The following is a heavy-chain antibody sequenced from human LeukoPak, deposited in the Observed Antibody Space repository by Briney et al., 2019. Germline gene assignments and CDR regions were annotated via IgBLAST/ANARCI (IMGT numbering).Heavy chain of an antibody. J-gene: IGHJ4*02. CDR1: GGTFSSYA. CDR2: IIASLEMT. D-gene: IGHD3-10*01. Sequence: SVKVSCKASGGTFSSYATSWVRQAPGQGLEWMGNIIASLEMTNYAQKFQGRVTITADTSTSTVYMELSSLRSEDTAVYYCARSSMVRRIHFDYWGQGTLVTVSS. V-gene: IGHV1-69*04. CDR3: ARSSMVRRIHFDY.